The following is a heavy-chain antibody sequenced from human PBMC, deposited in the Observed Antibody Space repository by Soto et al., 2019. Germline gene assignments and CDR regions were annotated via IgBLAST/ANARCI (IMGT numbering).Heavy chain of an antibody. D-gene: IGHD2-15*01. Sequence: LRLSCAASGFTFSSYAMSWVRQAPGKGLEWVSAISGSGGSTYYADSVKGRFTISRDNSKNTLYLQMNSLRAEDTAVYYCAKYCSGGSCYGGFDYWGQGTLVTVSS. CDR3: AKYCSGGSCYGGFDY. CDR1: GFTFSSYA. V-gene: IGHV3-23*01. J-gene: IGHJ4*02. CDR2: ISGSGGST.